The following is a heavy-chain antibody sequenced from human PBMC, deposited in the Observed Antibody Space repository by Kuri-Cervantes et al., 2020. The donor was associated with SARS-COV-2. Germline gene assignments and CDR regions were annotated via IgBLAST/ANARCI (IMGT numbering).Heavy chain of an antibody. D-gene: IGHD3-9*01. J-gene: IGHJ4*02. V-gene: IGHV3-23*01. CDR2: ISGSGGSR. CDR3: ARGSLDWFIPLDY. CDR1: GFTFSSYA. Sequence: GESPKISWAASGFTFSSYAMNWVRQAPGKGMEWVSTISGSGGSRYYADSVKGRFTNSRDNSKNSLYLQMNSLRAEDTAVYYCARGSLDWFIPLDYWGQGTLVTVSS.